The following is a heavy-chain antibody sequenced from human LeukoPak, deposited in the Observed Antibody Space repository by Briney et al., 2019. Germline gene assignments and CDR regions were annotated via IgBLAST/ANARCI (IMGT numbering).Heavy chain of an antibody. V-gene: IGHV4-59*01. D-gene: IGHD3-10*01. CDR1: SDSINNFY. CDR2: IYYSGST. Sequence: SDTLSLTCTVSSDSINNFYWSWIRQPPEGGLEYIGYIYYSGSTNYNPSLKSRLTISIHTSKSQFSMKLSSVTAADTAVYYCARLARLTLIRGITGYHSLDVWGKGTKVTVSS. CDR3: ARLARLTLIRGITGYHSLDV. J-gene: IGHJ6*04.